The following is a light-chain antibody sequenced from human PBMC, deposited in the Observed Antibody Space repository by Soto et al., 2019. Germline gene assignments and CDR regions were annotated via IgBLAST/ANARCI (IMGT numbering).Light chain of an antibody. V-gene: IGLV1-40*01. J-gene: IGLJ2*01. CDR2: GNT. CDR1: SPNIGAGYD. Sequence: QSVLTQPPSVSGAPGQRVTISCTGSSPNIGAGYDVHWYQQLPGTAPKVLIYGNTIRPSGVPDRFSGSKSGTSASLAITGLQAEDEADYYCQSHDSSLSGSVFGGGTKVTVL. CDR3: QSHDSSLSGSV.